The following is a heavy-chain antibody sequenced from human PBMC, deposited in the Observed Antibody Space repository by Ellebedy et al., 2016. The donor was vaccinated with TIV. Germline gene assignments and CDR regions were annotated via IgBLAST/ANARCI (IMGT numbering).Heavy chain of an antibody. CDR2: ISSSSSYI. J-gene: IGHJ4*02. D-gene: IGHD3-22*01. CDR1: GFTFSSYS. V-gene: IGHV3-21*01. Sequence: GESLKISXAASGFTFSSYSMNWVRQAPGKGLEWVSSISSSSSYIYYADSVKGRFTISRDNAKNSLYLQMNSLRAEDTAVYYCATGNYYDSRTPDYFDYWGQGTLVTVSS. CDR3: ATGNYYDSRTPDYFDY.